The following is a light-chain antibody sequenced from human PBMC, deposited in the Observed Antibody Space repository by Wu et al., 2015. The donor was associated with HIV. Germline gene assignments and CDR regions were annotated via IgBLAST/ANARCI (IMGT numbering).Light chain of an antibody. V-gene: IGKV3-15*01. J-gene: IGKJ4*01. CDR2: AAS. CDR1: QSVNTH. Sequence: ERLMTQSPATLSVSPGEKATLFCRASQSVNTHLAWYQQRPGQAPRLLIYAASTRATGVPARFSGSGSGTDFTLIISSLQSEDFAVYYCQQYHNWPLTFGGGDQRWRSN. CDR3: QQYHNWPLT.